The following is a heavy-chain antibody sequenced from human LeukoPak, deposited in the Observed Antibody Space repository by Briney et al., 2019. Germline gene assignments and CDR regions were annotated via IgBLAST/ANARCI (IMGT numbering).Heavy chain of an antibody. V-gene: IGHV5-51*01. D-gene: IGHD3-10*01. CDR1: GYRFTNYW. J-gene: IGHJ4*02. CDR2: IYPGESDT. Sequence: GESLRTSCQGSGYRFTNYWIGWVRQMPGKGLEWMGIIYPGESDTTYSPSFQAQSTFSADKSITTSYLQWSSLEASDSVMFNWARRSGRGSGSYFLYDYWGQGTLVTVSS. CDR3: ARRSGRGSGSYFLYDY.